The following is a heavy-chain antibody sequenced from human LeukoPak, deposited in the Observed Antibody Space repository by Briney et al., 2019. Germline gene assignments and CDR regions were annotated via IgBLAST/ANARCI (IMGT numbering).Heavy chain of an antibody. Sequence: PGGSLRLSCAASDFTFSSYTMHWVRQAPGKGLEWVSSISSSNNYIYYADSVKGRFTISRDNAKNSLHLQMNSLRAEDTAIYYCARDYDSSGYFDYWGQGTLVTVSS. CDR2: ISSSNNYI. J-gene: IGHJ4*02. V-gene: IGHV3-21*01. CDR3: ARDYDSSGYFDY. D-gene: IGHD3-22*01. CDR1: DFTFSSYT.